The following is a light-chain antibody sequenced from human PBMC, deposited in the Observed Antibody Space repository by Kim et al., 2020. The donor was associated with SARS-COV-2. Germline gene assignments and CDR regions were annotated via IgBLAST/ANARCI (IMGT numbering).Light chain of an antibody. CDR2: GAS. CDR3: QQYGSSPLT. J-gene: IGKJ4*01. V-gene: IGKV3-20*01. CDR1: HSVSSSY. Sequence: SPGEIATLTSSGSHSVSSSYLAWYQQKPGQAPRLLIYGASSRATGIPDRFSGSGSGTDFTLTISRLEPEDFAVYYCQQYGSSPLTFGGGTKVDIK.